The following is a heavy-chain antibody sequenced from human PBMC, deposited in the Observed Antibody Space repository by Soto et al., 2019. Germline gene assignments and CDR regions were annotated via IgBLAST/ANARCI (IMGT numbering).Heavy chain of an antibody. CDR2: ISSGSTI. J-gene: IGHJ4*02. CDR1: GFTFSDYY. Sequence: GGSLRLSCAASGFTFSDYYMSWIRQAPGKGLEWVSYISSGSTIYYADSVKGRFTISRDNAKNSLYLQMNSLRAEDTAVYYCARGSNGQLLRSVDYWGQGTLVTVSS. D-gene: IGHD2-2*01. CDR3: ARGSNGQLLRSVDY. V-gene: IGHV3-11*01.